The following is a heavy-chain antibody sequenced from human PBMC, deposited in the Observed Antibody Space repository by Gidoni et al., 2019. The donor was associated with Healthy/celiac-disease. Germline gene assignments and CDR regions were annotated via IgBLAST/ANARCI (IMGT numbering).Heavy chain of an antibody. CDR3: ASHRGSYSAGEYYYYMDV. CDR2: IIPILGIA. D-gene: IGHD1-26*01. CDR1: GGTFSSYA. V-gene: IGHV1-69*04. Sequence: QVQLVQSGAEVKKPGSSVKVSCKASGGTFSSYAISWVRQAPGQGLEWMGRIIPILGIANFAQKFQGRVTITADKSTSTAYMELSSLRSEDTAVYYCASHRGSYSAGEYYYYMDVWGKGTTVTVSS. J-gene: IGHJ6*03.